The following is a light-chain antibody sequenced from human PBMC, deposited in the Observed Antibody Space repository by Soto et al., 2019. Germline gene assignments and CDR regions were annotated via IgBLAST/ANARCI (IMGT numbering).Light chain of an antibody. Sequence: VLAQPPSVSGIHGQRVTISYSGSSSNIGKNTVSWYQQLPGAAPKPLISTDNQRPSGVPDRFSGSKSGTSASLAISGLQSEDEADYYCAAWDNSLNGHVFGTGTKVTVL. CDR3: AAWDNSLNGHV. J-gene: IGLJ1*01. V-gene: IGLV1-44*01. CDR2: TDN. CDR1: SSNIGKNT.